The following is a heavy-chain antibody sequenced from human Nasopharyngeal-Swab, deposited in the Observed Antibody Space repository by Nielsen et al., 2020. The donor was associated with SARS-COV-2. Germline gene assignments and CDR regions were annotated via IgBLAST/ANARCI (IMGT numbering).Heavy chain of an antibody. D-gene: IGHD4-17*01. CDR1: GASISNRTYY. V-gene: IGHV4-39*07. J-gene: IGHJ4*02. CDR3: VRDESGDYLGLPFDS. Sequence: SETLSLTCSVSGASISNRTYYWGWIRQSPEKGLQWIVTVFYTGTYYNPSFQSRVTISVDTSKNQFSLKLTSVTAADTAVYYCVRDESGDYLGLPFDSWGPGTLVTVSS. CDR2: VFYTGT.